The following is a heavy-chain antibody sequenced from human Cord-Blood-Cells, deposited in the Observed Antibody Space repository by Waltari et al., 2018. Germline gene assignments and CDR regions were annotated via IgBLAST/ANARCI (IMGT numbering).Heavy chain of an antibody. CDR2: INHSGST. J-gene: IGHJ4*02. CDR1: GGSFSGYY. CDR3: ARGLMLKGGGIPY. V-gene: IGHV4-34*01. Sequence: QVQLQQWGAGLLKPSETLSLTCAVYGGSFSGYYWSWSRQPPGQGVEWIGEINHSGSTNYNPSLKSRVTISVDTSKTQFSLKLSSVTAADTAVYYCARGLMLKGGGIPYWGQGTLVTVSS. D-gene: IGHD3-16*01.